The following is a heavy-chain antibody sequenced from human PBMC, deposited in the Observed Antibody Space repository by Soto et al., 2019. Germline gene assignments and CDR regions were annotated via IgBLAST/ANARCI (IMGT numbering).Heavy chain of an antibody. CDR2: INSDGSST. V-gene: IGHV3-74*01. CDR1: WFTFSSYL. D-gene: IGHD4-4*01. CDR3: ARDSYYSNYVLHGMEF. Sequence: GGSLRRSCAASWFTFSSYLMHWVRQAPGEGLVWFLRINSDGSSTSYADSVKGRFTISRDNAKNTLYMQMNSLRAEDTAVYYCARDSYYSNYVLHGMEFWGQGTTVTLSS. J-gene: IGHJ6*01.